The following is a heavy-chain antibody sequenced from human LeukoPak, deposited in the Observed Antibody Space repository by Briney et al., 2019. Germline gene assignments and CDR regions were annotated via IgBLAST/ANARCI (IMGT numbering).Heavy chain of an antibody. CDR3: AKTVTTFYFDY. D-gene: IGHD4-17*01. J-gene: IGHJ4*02. V-gene: IGHV3-23*01. Sequence: GGALRLSCAASGFTFSTYAMSWVRQAPGKGLEWVSGISGAGGNTYYADSVKGRFTISRDNSKNTLYLQMNSLRADDTAVYYCAKTVTTFYFDYWGQGTLVTVSS. CDR1: GFTFSTYA. CDR2: ISGAGGNT.